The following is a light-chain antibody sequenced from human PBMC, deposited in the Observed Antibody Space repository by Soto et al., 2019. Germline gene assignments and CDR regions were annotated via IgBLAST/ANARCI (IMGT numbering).Light chain of an antibody. CDR1: ESLLHTDGNTY. CDR2: NAS. Sequence: DVVMTQTPLSSPVTLGQPASFSCRSSESLLHTDGNTYLNWLQQRPAQPPSLLIYNASYRFSGVPDRFSGSGAGTDFTLKISRVEPEDVGTYYCMQATKYPPYTFGQGTKLEIE. CDR3: MQATKYPPYT. J-gene: IGKJ2*01. V-gene: IGKV2-24*01.